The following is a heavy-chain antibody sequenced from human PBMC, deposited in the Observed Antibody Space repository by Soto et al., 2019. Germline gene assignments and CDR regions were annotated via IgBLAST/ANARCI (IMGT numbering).Heavy chain of an antibody. J-gene: IGHJ6*02. V-gene: IGHV1-18*01. CDR3: ARGMIVVAISPGSMDV. Sequence: ASVKVSCKASGYTFTSYGISWVRQAPGQGLEWMGWISAYNGNTNYAQKLQGRVTMTTDTSTSTAYMELRSLRSDDTAVYYCARGMIVVAISPGSMDVWGQGTTVTVSS. D-gene: IGHD3-22*01. CDR2: ISAYNGNT. CDR1: GYTFTSYG.